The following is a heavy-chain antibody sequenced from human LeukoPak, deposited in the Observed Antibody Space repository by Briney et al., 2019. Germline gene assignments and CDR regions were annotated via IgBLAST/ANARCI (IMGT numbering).Heavy chain of an antibody. CDR1: GFTFSSYA. CDR3: ALQIAGAIRDFEN. D-gene: IGHD3-22*01. V-gene: IGHV3-23*01. J-gene: IGHJ4*02. CDR2: ITAGGVGT. Sequence: GGSLRLSCAASGFTFSSYAMSWVRQAPGKGLEWISAITAGGVGTYYADSVKGRFTISRDNSKNTLYLQMNSLRAEDTAVYYFALQIAGAIRDFENWGQGTLVTVSS.